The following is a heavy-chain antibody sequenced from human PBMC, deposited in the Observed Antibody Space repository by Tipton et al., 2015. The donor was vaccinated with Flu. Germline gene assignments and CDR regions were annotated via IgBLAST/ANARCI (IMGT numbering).Heavy chain of an antibody. V-gene: IGHV3-30*04. CDR2: ISYDGTDA. J-gene: IGHJ4*02. D-gene: IGHD6-13*01. CDR3: ARDPKAVAALYYFDF. Sequence: SLRLSCAASGFTFSSYAMHWVRQAPGKGLEWVAVISYDGTDADYADSVKGRFTIFRDNSKNTLYLQMNSLGAEDTAIYYCARDPKAVAALYYFDFWGQGAPVAVSS. CDR1: GFTFSSYA.